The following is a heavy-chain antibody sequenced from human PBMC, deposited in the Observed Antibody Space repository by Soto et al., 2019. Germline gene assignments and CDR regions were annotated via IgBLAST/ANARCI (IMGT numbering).Heavy chain of an antibody. CDR3: ARSLERWLLPQNAFDI. D-gene: IGHD3-22*01. CDR1: GGSISSCGFS. Sequence: SETLSLTCAVSGGSISSCGFSWICNAQPPGKGLEWIGYIYHSGSTYYNPSLKSRVTISVDRSKNQFSLKLSSVTAADTAVYYCARSLERWLLPQNAFDIWGQGTMVT. V-gene: IGHV4-30-2*01. CDR2: IYHSGST. J-gene: IGHJ3*02.